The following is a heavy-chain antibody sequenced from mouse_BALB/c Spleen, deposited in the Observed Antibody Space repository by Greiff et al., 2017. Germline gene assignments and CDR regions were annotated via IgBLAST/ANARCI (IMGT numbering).Heavy chain of an antibody. J-gene: IGHJ4*01. V-gene: IGHV1-4*01. CDR2: INPSSGYT. Sequence: QVQLKQSGAELARPGASVKMSCKASGYTFTSYTMHWVKQRPGQGLEWIGYINPSSGYTNYNQKFKGKATLTVDKSSSTAYMELRSLTSEDTAVYYCARRTARASYYYAMDDWGQGTSVTVSS. D-gene: IGHD3-2*01. CDR3: ARRTARASYYYAMDD. CDR1: GYTFTSYT.